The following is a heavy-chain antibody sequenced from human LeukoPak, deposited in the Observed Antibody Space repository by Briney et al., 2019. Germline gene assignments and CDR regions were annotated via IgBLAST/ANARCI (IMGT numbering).Heavy chain of an antibody. CDR1: GGSITSYY. D-gene: IGHD6-19*01. J-gene: IGHJ4*02. CDR2: IYYSGST. V-gene: IGHV4-59*01. CDR3: VSSGWSYGVFDY. Sequence: SETLSLTCTVSGGSITSYYWSWIRQPPGKGLEWIGYIYYSGSTNYNPSLKSRVTISVDTSKNQFSLKLSSVTAADTAVYYCVSSGWSYGVFDYWGQGTLVTVSS.